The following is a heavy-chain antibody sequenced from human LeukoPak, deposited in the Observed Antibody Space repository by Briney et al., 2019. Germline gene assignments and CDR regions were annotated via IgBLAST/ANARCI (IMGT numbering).Heavy chain of an antibody. D-gene: IGHD6-19*01. CDR2: DT. V-gene: IGHV5-51*01. Sequence: DTRYSPSFQGQVTISADKSISTAYLQWSSLKASDTAMYYCARRTAAEYSSGRYSYYGMDVWGQGTTVTVSS. CDR3: ARRTAAEYSSGRYSYYGMDV. J-gene: IGHJ6*02.